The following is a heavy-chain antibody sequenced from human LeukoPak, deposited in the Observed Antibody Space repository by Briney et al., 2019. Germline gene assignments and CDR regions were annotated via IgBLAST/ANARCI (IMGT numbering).Heavy chain of an antibody. CDR3: ARDRREIVVVTANYYYYGMDV. V-gene: IGHV4-59*01. D-gene: IGHD3-22*01. CDR2: IYYSGST. Sequence: KPSETLSLTCTVSGGSISSYYWSWIRQPPGKGLEWIGYIYYSGSTNYNPSLKSRVTISVDTSKNQFSLKLSSVTAADTAVYYCARDRREIVVVTANYYYYGMDVWGQGTTVTVSS. J-gene: IGHJ6*02. CDR1: GGSISSYY.